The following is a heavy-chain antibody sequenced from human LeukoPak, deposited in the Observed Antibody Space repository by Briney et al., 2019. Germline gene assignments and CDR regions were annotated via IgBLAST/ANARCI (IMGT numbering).Heavy chain of an antibody. Sequence: GGSLRLSCAASGFTFSNYAMSWVRQAPGKGLEWVSGISTSGGSTYYADSVKGRFTVSRDNSKNALFLQMNSLRAEDTAVYYCAKGNWNDDWGQGTLVTVSS. CDR3: AKGNWNDD. V-gene: IGHV3-23*01. CDR2: ISTSGGST. J-gene: IGHJ5*02. CDR1: GFTFSNYA.